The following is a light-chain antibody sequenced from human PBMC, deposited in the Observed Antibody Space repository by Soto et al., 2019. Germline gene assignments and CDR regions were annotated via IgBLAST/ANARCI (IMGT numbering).Light chain of an antibody. CDR3: QQYNIWPPLT. J-gene: IGKJ4*01. Sequence: ETVMTQYTDTLSVSPGARATLSCRASQNIRTNLAWYQQKPGRAPRLLIYGASTRATGIPDRFSGSGSGTEFTLTISSLQSEDSAVYYCQQYNIWPPLTFGGGTKVDIK. V-gene: IGKV3-15*01. CDR2: GAS. CDR1: QNIRTN.